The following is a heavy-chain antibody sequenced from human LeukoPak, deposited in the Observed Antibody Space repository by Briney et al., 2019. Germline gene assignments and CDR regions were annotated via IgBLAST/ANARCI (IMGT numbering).Heavy chain of an antibody. V-gene: IGHV3-30*04. J-gene: IGHJ4*02. CDR1: GFTFSSYA. CDR3: ARDGGSYPNGLFDY. CDR2: ISYDGSNK. D-gene: IGHD1-26*01. Sequence: GGSLRLSWAASGFTFSSYAMHWVRQAPGKGLEWAAVISYDGSNKYYADSVKGRFTVSRDNSKNTLYLQMNSLRAEDTAVYYCARDGGSYPNGLFDYWGQGTLVTVSS.